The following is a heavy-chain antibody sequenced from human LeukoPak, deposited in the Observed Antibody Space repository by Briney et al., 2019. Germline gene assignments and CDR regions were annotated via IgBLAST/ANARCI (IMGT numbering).Heavy chain of an antibody. V-gene: IGHV3-30*04. CDR2: ISYDGINK. CDR3: ARVPRYGSGTYYNRFPLYFDY. J-gene: IGHJ4*02. Sequence: PGGSLRLSCAAPGFTFSSYAMHWVRQAPGKGLEWVSVISYDGINKYYADSVKGRFTISRDNAKNSLYLQMTNLRAEDTAIYYCARVPRYGSGTYYNRFPLYFDYWGQGTLVTVSS. CDR1: GFTFSSYA. D-gene: IGHD3-10*01.